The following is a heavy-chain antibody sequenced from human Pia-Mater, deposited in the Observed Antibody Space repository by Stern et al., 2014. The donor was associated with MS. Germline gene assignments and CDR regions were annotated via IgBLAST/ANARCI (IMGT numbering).Heavy chain of an antibody. Sequence: QQVQSGPEVKKPGTSVKVSCKASGITFSHSAIQWLRQARGQRPEWIGWVVVFNGDVNYAPRFQERVTITRDMSTSTVYMELRSLKSEDTAIYYCASERYTYYDDQRPPGGFDPWGQGTLVTVSS. J-gene: IGHJ5*02. CDR2: VVVFNGDV. CDR3: ASERYTYYDDQRPPGGFDP. D-gene: IGHD5-18*01. V-gene: IGHV1-58*02. CDR1: GITFSHSA.